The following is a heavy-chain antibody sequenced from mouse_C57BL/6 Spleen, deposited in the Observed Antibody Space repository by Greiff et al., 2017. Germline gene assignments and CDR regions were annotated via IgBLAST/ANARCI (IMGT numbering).Heavy chain of an antibody. Sequence: VQLQQSGPELVKPGASVKISCKASGYAFSSSWMNWVKQRPGKGLEWIGRIYPGDGDTNYNGKFKGKATLTADKSSSTAYMQLSSLTSEDSVVYFCARDYYGTGGFAYWGQGTTLTVSS. CDR3: ARDYYGTGGFAY. CDR1: GYAFSSSW. D-gene: IGHD1-1*01. CDR2: IYPGDGDT. J-gene: IGHJ2*01. V-gene: IGHV1-82*01.